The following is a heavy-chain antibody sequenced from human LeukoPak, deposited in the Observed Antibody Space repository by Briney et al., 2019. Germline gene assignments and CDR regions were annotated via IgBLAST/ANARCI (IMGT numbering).Heavy chain of an antibody. V-gene: IGHV3-23*01. Sequence: GGSLRLSCAVSGFTFSRYDMRWVRQAPGKGVEGVSAISGSGGSTYYADSVKGRFTISRDNYKNTLYLQMNSLRAQDTAVYYCAKDRGVLRYFDWLFELDYWGQGTLVTVSS. D-gene: IGHD3-9*01. CDR1: GFTFSRYD. J-gene: IGHJ4*02. CDR2: ISGSGGST. CDR3: AKDRGVLRYFDWLFELDY.